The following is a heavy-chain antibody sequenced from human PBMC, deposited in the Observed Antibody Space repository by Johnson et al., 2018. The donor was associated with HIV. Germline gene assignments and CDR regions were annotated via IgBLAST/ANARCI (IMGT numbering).Heavy chain of an antibody. CDR1: GFTFSSYW. Sequence: VQLVESGGGLVQPGGSLRLSCAASGFTFSSYWMHWVRQAPGKGLVWVSRINSDGSSTSYADSVKGRFTISRDNAKNTLYLQMNSLRAEDTAVYYCTVRGVLVGATTYDAFDIWGQGTMVTVSS. J-gene: IGHJ3*02. CDR2: INSDGSST. V-gene: IGHV3-74*02. CDR3: TVRGVLVGATTYDAFDI. D-gene: IGHD1-26*01.